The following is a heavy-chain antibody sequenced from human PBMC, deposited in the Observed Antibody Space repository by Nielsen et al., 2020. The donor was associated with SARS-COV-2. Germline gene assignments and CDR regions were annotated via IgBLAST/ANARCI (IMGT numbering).Heavy chain of an antibody. Sequence: WIRQPPGKGLEWIGEINHSGSTNYNPSLKSRVTISVDTSKNQFSLKLSSVTAADTAVYYCARQSAILGGMDVWGQGTTVTVSS. J-gene: IGHJ6*02. CDR3: ARQSAILGGMDV. V-gene: IGHV4-34*01. D-gene: IGHD7-27*01. CDR2: INHSGST.